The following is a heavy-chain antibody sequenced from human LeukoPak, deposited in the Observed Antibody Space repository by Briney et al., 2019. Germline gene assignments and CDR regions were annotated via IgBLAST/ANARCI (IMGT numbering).Heavy chain of an antibody. Sequence: SETLSLTCTVSGGSISSYYWSWIRQPPGKGLEWIGYIYYSGSTNYNPSLKSRVTISVDTSKNQFSLKLSSVTAADTAVYYCARVMVVAGCWFDPWGQGTLVTVSP. J-gene: IGHJ5*02. D-gene: IGHD2-15*01. CDR1: GGSISSYY. CDR2: IYYSGST. CDR3: ARVMVVAGCWFDP. V-gene: IGHV4-59*01.